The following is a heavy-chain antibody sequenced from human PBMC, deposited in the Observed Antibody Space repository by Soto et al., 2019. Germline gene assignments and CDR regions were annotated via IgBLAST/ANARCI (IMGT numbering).Heavy chain of an antibody. Sequence: ASVKVSCKASGYTFTSYGISWVRQAPGQGLEWMGWISAYNGNTNYAQKLQGRVTMTTDTSTSKAYMELRSLRSDDTAVYYCARTGYSSGWYLSEFNWFDPWGQGTLVTVSS. CDR2: ISAYNGNT. D-gene: IGHD6-19*01. CDR3: ARTGYSSGWYLSEFNWFDP. CDR1: GYTFTSYG. J-gene: IGHJ5*02. V-gene: IGHV1-18*01.